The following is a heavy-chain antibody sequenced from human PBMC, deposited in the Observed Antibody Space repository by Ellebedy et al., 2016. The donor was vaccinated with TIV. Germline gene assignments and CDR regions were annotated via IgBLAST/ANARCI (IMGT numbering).Heavy chain of an antibody. CDR2: ISGSGGST. Sequence: GESLKISCAASGFMFNNDPMSWVRQAPGKGLEWVSVISGSGGSTYYADSVKGRFAISRDNSRNTLFLQMSSLSAEDTAVYYCAKPATGGTFVYHFDNWGPGTLVTVSS. CDR3: AKPATGGTFVYHFDN. CDR1: GFMFNNDP. J-gene: IGHJ4*02. D-gene: IGHD1-26*01. V-gene: IGHV3-23*01.